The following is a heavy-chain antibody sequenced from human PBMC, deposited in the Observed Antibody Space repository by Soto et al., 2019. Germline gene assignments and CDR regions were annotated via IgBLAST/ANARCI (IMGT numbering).Heavy chain of an antibody. CDR1: GYPFTSSL. V-gene: IGHV1-46*03. Sequence: ASVKVSCKASGYPFTSSLLHWVRHAPGQGLEWMGIINPSGGSTSYAQKFQGRLTLTRDTSTSTVYMELSSLRSEDTAVYYCSSGLQYNSGWYSWGQGTLVTVSS. CDR2: INPSGGST. J-gene: IGHJ4*02. CDR3: SSGLQYNSGWYS. D-gene: IGHD6-19*01.